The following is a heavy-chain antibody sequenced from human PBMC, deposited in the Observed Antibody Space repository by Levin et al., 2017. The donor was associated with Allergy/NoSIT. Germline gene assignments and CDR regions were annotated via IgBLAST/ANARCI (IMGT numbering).Heavy chain of an antibody. CDR2: IKSKTDGGTT. D-gene: IGHD5-12*01. CDR1: GFTFSNAW. J-gene: IGHJ4*02. Sequence: GGSLRLSCAASGFTFSNAWMSWVRQAPGKGLEWVGRIKSKTDGGTTDYAAPVKGRFTISRDDSKNTLYLQMNSLKTEDTAVYYCTTGRGYRGYDLEDYWGQGTLVTVSS. CDR3: TTGRGYRGYDLEDY. V-gene: IGHV3-15*01.